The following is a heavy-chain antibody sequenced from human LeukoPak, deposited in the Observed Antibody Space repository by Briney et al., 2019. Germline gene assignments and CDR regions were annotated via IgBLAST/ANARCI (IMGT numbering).Heavy chain of an antibody. J-gene: IGHJ3*02. CDR1: GGSLSSHY. V-gene: IGHV4-59*11. CDR3: ARLLDNDSSGDPDTFDM. D-gene: IGHD3-22*01. CDR2: MYYSGRT. Sequence: SETLSLTCTVSGGSLSSHYWSWIRQPPGKGLEWIGFMYYSGRTKYNPSLQSRVTISVDTSENNFSLKLTSVTAADTAVYYCARLLDNDSSGDPDTFDMWGQGTVVTVSS.